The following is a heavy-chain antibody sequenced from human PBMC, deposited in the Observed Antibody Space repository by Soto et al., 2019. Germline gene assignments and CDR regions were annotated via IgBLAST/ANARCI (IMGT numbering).Heavy chain of an antibody. CDR3: SRQETSMVT. D-gene: IGHD5-18*01. CDR2: IRSKANSYAT. V-gene: IGHV3-73*02. Sequence: EVQLVESGGGLVQPGGSLKISCAASGFTFSASAIHWVRQASGKGLEWVGRIRSKANSYATGYSESVKGRFIISRDESKNTAYLQMSSLKTEDTAVYYCSRQETSMVTLGQGTLVTVSS. CDR1: GFTFSASA. J-gene: IGHJ5*02.